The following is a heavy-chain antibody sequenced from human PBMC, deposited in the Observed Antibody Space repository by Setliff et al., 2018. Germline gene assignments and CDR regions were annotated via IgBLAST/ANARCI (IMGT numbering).Heavy chain of an antibody. CDR3: AYDSSGYYPGY. CDR1: GYTFTSYG. J-gene: IGHJ4*02. D-gene: IGHD3-22*01. V-gene: IGHV1-18*01. CDR2: ISAYNGNT. Sequence: ASVKVSCKASGYTFTSYGISWVRQAPGQGLEWMGWISAYNGNTNYAQKFQGRVTITADESTSTAYMELSSLRSEDTAVYYCAYDSSGYYPGYWGQGTLVTVSS.